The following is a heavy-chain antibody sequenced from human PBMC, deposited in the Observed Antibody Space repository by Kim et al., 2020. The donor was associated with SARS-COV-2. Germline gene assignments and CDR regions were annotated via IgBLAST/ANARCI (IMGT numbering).Heavy chain of an antibody. CDR3: AKEGYGGWSPGYFDY. Sequence: DSVKGRFTISRDNSKNTLYLQMNSLRAEDTAVYYCAKEGYGGWSPGYFDYWGQGTLVTVSS. J-gene: IGHJ4*02. V-gene: IGHV3-23*01. D-gene: IGHD6-19*01.